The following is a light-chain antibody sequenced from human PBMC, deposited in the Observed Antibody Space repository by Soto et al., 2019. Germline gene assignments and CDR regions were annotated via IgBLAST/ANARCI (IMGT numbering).Light chain of an antibody. CDR1: QSVSSSR. J-gene: IGKJ5*01. Sequence: DIVLTQSPSTLSLSPGERATLSCGASQSVSSSRLAWYQQKPALAPRLLIYDGFLRATGIPDRFSGSGSGTEFTLTISSLEPEDFAVYYCQQYGNSPITFGQGTRLEIK. CDR2: DGF. CDR3: QQYGNSPIT. V-gene: IGKV3D-20*01.